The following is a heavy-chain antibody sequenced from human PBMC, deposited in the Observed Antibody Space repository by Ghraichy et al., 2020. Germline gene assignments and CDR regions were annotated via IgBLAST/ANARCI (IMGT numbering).Heavy chain of an antibody. CDR1: GFTFSSYA. V-gene: IGHV3-23*01. CDR3: AKESIWQDFAY. D-gene: IGHD3-3*01. CDR2: INGGGGST. Sequence: GGSLRLSCAVSGFTFSSYAMSWVRQAPGKGLEWVSAINGGGGSTYYADSVKGRFTISRDNSENTLYLQMNSLRAEDTAVYYCAKESIWQDFAYWGQGALVTVSS. J-gene: IGHJ4*02.